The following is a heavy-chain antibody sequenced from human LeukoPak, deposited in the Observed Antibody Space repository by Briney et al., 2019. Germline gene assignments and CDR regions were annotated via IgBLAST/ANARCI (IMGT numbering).Heavy chain of an antibody. Sequence: HPGGSLRLSCAASGFTFSSYWMHWVRHAPGKGLVWVSRINSDGSSTSYADSVKGRFTISRDNSKNTLYLQMNSLRAEDTAVYYCANDHDPWYYGMDVWGQGTTVTVSS. CDR3: ANDHDPWYYGMDV. J-gene: IGHJ6*02. V-gene: IGHV3-74*01. CDR1: GFTFSSYW. CDR2: INSDGSST. D-gene: IGHD3-16*01.